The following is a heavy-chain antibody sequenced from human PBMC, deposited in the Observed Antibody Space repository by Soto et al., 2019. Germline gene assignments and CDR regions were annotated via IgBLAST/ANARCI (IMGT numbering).Heavy chain of an antibody. Sequence: SQTLSLTCTVSGGSISSYYWSWIRQPPGKGLEWIGYIYYSGSTNYNPSLKSRVTISVDTSKNQFSLKLSSVTAADTAVYYCARHTYSGSYYVETRFDYWGQGTLVTVSS. V-gene: IGHV4-59*08. CDR1: GGSISSYY. CDR3: ARHTYSGSYYVETRFDY. D-gene: IGHD1-26*01. J-gene: IGHJ4*02. CDR2: IYYSGST.